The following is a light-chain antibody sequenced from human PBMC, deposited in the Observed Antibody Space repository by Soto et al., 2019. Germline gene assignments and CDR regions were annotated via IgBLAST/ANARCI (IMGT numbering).Light chain of an antibody. Sequence: VFTQSPSSLSLSPGEGAPRSCRASQSVVTSYLAWYQQKYGQSPRLLIYGALYRAPGIPDRFSGSGSGTDFTLSISRLEPEDFAVYYCQQYGGSPRTFGQGTKVDIK. J-gene: IGKJ1*01. CDR1: QSVVTSY. CDR2: GAL. V-gene: IGKV3-20*01. CDR3: QQYGGSPRT.